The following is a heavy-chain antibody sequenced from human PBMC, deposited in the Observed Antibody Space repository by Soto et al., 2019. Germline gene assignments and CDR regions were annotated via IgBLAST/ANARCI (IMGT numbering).Heavy chain of an antibody. J-gene: IGHJ4*02. CDR3: ARGRGVSSWYETPHYFDS. D-gene: IGHD6-13*01. V-gene: IGHV1-18*01. CDR2: ISGHNGYT. Sequence: QVQLVQSGGEVKKPGASVKVSCRASGYSFTSYGITWVRQTPGQGLEWLGWISGHNGYTKYPQKLQDRINMTTDTSTSTAYMELTSLRSDDTAVYYCARGRGVSSWYETPHYFDSWGQGTQVTVSS. CDR1: GYSFTSYG.